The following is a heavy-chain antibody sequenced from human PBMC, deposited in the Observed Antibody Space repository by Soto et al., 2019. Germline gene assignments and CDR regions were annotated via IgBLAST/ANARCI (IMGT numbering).Heavy chain of an antibody. Sequence: QVQLVESGGGLVKPGGSLRLSCAASGFTFSDYYMSWIRQAPGKGLEWVSYISGGSAYTNYADSVKGRFTISRDNAKNSLYTPMDRLRAEDTAVFYCARDYSGKYPDYWGQGTLVTVS. J-gene: IGHJ4*02. D-gene: IGHD1-26*01. CDR1: GFTFSDYY. CDR3: ARDYSGKYPDY. CDR2: ISGGSAYT. V-gene: IGHV3-11*06.